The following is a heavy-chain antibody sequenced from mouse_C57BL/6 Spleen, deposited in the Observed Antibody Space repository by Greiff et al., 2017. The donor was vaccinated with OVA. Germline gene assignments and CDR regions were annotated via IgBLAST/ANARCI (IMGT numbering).Heavy chain of an antibody. D-gene: IGHD1-1*01. V-gene: IGHV1-26*01. CDR3: ARGGVVPMDY. CDR1: GYTFTDYY. J-gene: IGHJ4*01. Sequence: EVQLQQSGPELVKPGASVKISCKASGYTFTDYYMNWVKQSHGKSLEWIGAINPNNGGTSYNQKFKGKATLTVDKSSSTAYMELRSLTSEDSAGYYCARGGVVPMDYWGQGTSVTVSS. CDR2: INPNNGGT.